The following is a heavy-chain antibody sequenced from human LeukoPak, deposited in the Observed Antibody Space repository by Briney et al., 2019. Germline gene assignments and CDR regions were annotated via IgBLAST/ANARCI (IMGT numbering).Heavy chain of an antibody. V-gene: IGHV3-23*01. J-gene: IGHJ4*02. CDR1: GFIFSKNA. CDR2: FGGTDGRT. CDR3: AKDVLNWEFDY. D-gene: IGHD7-27*01. Sequence: GGSLRLSCAASGFIFSKNAMSWVRQAPGKGLEWVSAFGGTDGRTYYADSVKGRFTISRDNSRNTLYLQMNSLRADDTAVYYCAKDVLNWEFDYWGQGTLVTVSS.